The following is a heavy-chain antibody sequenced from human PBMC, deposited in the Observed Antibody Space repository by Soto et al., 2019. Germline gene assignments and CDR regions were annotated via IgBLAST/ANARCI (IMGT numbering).Heavy chain of an antibody. CDR1: GDSISSGDYY. V-gene: IGHV4-30-4*01. J-gene: IGHJ5*01. CDR2: IYYSGST. CDR3: ARGGPYDFWSGAPVFNWFVP. Sequence: SETLSLTCTVSGDSISSGDYYWSWIRQPPGKGLQWIGYIYYSGSTYYNPSLESRVSLSVDTSKNQFSLNLSSVTAADTAVYYCARGGPYDFWSGAPVFNWFVPWGQGTLVTVPQ. D-gene: IGHD3-3*01.